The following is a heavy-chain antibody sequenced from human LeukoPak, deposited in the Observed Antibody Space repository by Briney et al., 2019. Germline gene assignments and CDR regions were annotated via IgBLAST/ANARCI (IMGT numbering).Heavy chain of an antibody. CDR3: LRSTDIVAPFDY. V-gene: IGHV1-46*01. D-gene: IGHD5-12*01. CDR1: GYTFTSYY. J-gene: IGHJ4*02. Sequence: GASVTVSCKASGYTFTSYYMHWVRQAPGQGLEWMGIINPSGGSTSYAQKFQGRVTMTRDTSTSTVYMELSSLRSEDTAVYYCLRSTDIVAPFDYWGQGTLVTVSS. CDR2: INPSGGST.